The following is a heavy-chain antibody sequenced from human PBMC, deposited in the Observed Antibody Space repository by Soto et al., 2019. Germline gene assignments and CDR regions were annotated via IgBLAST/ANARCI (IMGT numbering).Heavy chain of an antibody. V-gene: IGHV6-1*01. Sequence: SQTLSLTCAISGDSVSSNSAAWNWIRQSPSRGLEWLGRTYYRSDWYYDYSVSVKGRLTINPDTSKNQFSLQMNSVTPEDTAVYYCARADCSGGACYSDGYFDDWGQGTPVTVSS. CDR2: TYYRSDWYY. J-gene: IGHJ4*02. CDR1: GDSVSSNSAA. D-gene: IGHD2-15*01. CDR3: ARADCSGGACYSDGYFDD.